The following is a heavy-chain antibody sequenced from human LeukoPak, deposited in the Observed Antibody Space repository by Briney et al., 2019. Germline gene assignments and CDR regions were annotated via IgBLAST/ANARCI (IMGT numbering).Heavy chain of an antibody. D-gene: IGHD3-10*01. CDR1: GFTFSNYG. CDR3: SKDLTSDFGGDLDP. CDR2: ISFDGSQK. Sequence: GGSLRLSCAASGFTFSNYGMHWVRQAPGKGLEWVALISFDGSQKYHADSVKGRFTISRDNSKSTVYLQMNSLRVEDAAVYYCSKDLTSDFGGDLDPWGQGTLVTVSS. V-gene: IGHV3-30*02. J-gene: IGHJ5*02.